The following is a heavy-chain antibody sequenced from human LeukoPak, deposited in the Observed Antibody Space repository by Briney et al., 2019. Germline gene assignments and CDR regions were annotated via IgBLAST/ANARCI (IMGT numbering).Heavy chain of an antibody. CDR3: AKLLKGYYDSSGYLDAFDI. J-gene: IGHJ3*02. CDR2: IKSDGSAT. Sequence: GGSLRLSCAGSEFSFSSYWMHWVRQPPEKGLEWVFSIKSDGSATAYADSVKGRFSMSTDSAKNTASLQMNSLRVEDTALYYCAKLLKGYYDSSGYLDAFDIWGQGTMVTVS. CDR1: EFSFSSYW. D-gene: IGHD3-22*01. V-gene: IGHV3-74*01.